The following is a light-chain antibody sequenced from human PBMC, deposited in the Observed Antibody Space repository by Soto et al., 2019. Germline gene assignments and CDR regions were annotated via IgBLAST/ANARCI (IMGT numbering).Light chain of an antibody. CDR2: GAS. V-gene: IGKV3-20*01. CDR1: QSVSNNY. Sequence: EIVLTQSPGPLSLSPGERATLSCRASQSVSNNYLAWYQQKPGQAPSLLIFGASNRAPDIPDRFSGSGSGTDFTLTISRLEPEDFAVYFCQQYGSSVKTFGQGTKVEIK. CDR3: QQYGSSVKT. J-gene: IGKJ1*01.